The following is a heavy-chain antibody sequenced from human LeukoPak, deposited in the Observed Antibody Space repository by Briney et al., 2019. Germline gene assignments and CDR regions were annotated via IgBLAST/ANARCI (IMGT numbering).Heavy chain of an antibody. J-gene: IGHJ4*02. CDR2: ISGSGGST. D-gene: IGHD3-22*01. V-gene: IGHV3-23*01. Sequence: GGSLRLSCAASGFTFSSYGMSWVRQAPGKGLEWVSAISGSGGSTYYADSVKGRFTISRDNSKNTLYLQMNSLRAEDTAVYYCAKAIRPSYYYDSSGDYWGQGTLVTVSS. CDR1: GFTFSSYG. CDR3: AKAIRPSYYYDSSGDY.